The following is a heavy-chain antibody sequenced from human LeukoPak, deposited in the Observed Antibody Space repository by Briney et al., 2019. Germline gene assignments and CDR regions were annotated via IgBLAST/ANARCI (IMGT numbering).Heavy chain of an antibody. J-gene: IGHJ5*02. D-gene: IGHD3-22*01. V-gene: IGHV3-53*01. CDR3: AGEMYYYDSSGYYAP. CDR2: IYSGGST. Sequence: GGSLRLSCAASGFTVGSNYMSWVRQAPGKGLEWVSVIYSGGSTYYADSVKGRFTISRDNSKNTLYLQMSSLRAEDTAVYYCAGEMYYYDSSGYYAPWGQGTLVTVSS. CDR1: GFTVGSNY.